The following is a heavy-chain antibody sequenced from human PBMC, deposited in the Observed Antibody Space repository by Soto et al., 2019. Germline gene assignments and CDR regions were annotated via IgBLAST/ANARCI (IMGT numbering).Heavy chain of an antibody. Sequence: PGGSLRLSCAVSGFIFGSYAMSWVRQAPGKGLEWVSTVSGSGGSTYYADSVKGRITISRDNSKNTVYLQMNSLRAEDTAVYYCARDRRQLAFDYWGQGTLVTVSS. V-gene: IGHV3-23*01. D-gene: IGHD6-13*01. CDR2: VSGSGGST. J-gene: IGHJ4*02. CDR3: ARDRRQLAFDY. CDR1: GFIFGSYA.